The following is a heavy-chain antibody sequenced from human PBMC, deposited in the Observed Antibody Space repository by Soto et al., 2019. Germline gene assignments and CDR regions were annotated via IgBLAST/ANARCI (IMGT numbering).Heavy chain of an antibody. D-gene: IGHD3-22*01. CDR2: IYYSGST. V-gene: IGHV4-61*08. J-gene: IGHJ6*02. CDR3: ARECLGGYYQCMDV. Sequence: SETLSLTCTVSGGSISSGGYYWNWIRQHPGKGLEWIGYIYYSGSTNYNPSLKSRVTISVDTSKNQFSLKLSSVTAADTAVYYCARECLGGYYQCMDVWGQGTTVTISS. CDR1: GGSISSGGYY.